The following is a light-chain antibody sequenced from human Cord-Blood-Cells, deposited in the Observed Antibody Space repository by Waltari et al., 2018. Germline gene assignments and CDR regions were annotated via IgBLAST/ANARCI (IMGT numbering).Light chain of an antibody. CDR2: GNS. CDR3: QSYDSSLSGV. Sequence: QSVLTQPPSVSGAPGQRVTISCTGSSSNIGAGYDVNWYQQPPGTAPKLLIYGNSNRPSGVPDRFSGSKSGTSASLAITGLQAEDEADYYCQSYDSSLSGVFGGGTKLTVL. V-gene: IGLV1-40*01. CDR1: SSNIGAGYD. J-gene: IGLJ3*02.